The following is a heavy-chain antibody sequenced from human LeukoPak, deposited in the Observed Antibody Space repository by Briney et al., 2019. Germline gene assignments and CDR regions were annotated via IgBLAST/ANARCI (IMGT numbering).Heavy chain of an antibody. D-gene: IGHD2-21*02. CDR2: IKQDGSVK. CDR3: ARIVYCGDDRLDAFDI. Sequence: GGSLRLSCAASGFTFSTHWMSWVRQAPGKGLEWVANIKQDGSVKYYVDSVKGRFTISRDNAKNSLYLQMNSLRAEDTAVYYCARIVYCGDDRLDAFDIWGQGTMVTVSS. J-gene: IGHJ3*02. V-gene: IGHV3-7*01. CDR1: GFTFSTHW.